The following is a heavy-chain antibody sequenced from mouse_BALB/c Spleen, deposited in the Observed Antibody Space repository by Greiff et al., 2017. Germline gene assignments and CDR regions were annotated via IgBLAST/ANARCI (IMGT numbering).Heavy chain of an antibody. CDR3: ARLVQAWFAY. V-gene: IGHV1S137*01. J-gene: IGHJ3*01. Sequence: VQLQQSGAELVRPGVSVKISCKGSGYTFTDYAMHWVKQSHAKSLEWIGVISTYYGDASYNQKFKGKATMTVDKSSSTAYMELARLTSEDSAIYYCARLVQAWFAYWGQGTLVTVSA. CDR2: ISTYYGDA. CDR1: GYTFTDYA.